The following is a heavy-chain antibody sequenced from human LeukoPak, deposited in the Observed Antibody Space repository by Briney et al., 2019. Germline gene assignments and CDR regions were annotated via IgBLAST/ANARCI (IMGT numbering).Heavy chain of an antibody. CDR1: GGSIRSSYYY. Sequence: SETLSLTCTVSGGSIRSSYYYWGWIRQPPGKGLEWIGSIYDSGSTNYNPSLKSRVTISVDTSKNQFSLKLSSVTAADTAVYYCARGKFVVVTNWFDPWGQGTLVTVSS. CDR3: ARGKFVVVTNWFDP. D-gene: IGHD2-21*02. CDR2: IYDSGST. V-gene: IGHV4-39*07. J-gene: IGHJ5*02.